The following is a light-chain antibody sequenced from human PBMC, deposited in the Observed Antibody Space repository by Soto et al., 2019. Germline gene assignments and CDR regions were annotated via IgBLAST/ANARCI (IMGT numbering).Light chain of an antibody. CDR3: QQYGSSRDT. Sequence: EIVLTQSPGTLSLSPGERATLSCRASQSVSSSYLAWYQQKHGQAPRLLIYGASSRATGIPDRFSGSGSGTDFTLTISRLEPEDFAVYYCQQYGSSRDTFGQGTKLEIK. J-gene: IGKJ2*01. CDR1: QSVSSSY. CDR2: GAS. V-gene: IGKV3-20*01.